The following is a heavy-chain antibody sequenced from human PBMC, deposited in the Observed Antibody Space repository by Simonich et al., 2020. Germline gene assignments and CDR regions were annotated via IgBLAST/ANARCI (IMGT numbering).Heavy chain of an antibody. CDR3: ARASRGTWWYYYFDY. D-gene: IGHD2-15*01. V-gene: IGHV1-18*01. CDR2: LSASKGNT. CDR1: GYTFTSYG. Sequence: QVQLVQSGAEVKKPGASVKVSCKASGYTFTSYGISWVRQAPGQGLERMGRLSASKGNTNYAQKLQRRVTMTTDTSTSTAYMELRSLSSDDTAVYYCARASRGTWWYYYFDYWGQGTLVTVSS. J-gene: IGHJ4*02.